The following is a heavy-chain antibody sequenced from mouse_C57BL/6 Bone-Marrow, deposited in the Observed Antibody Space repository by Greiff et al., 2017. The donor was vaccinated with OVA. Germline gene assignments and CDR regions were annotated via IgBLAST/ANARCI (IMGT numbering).Heavy chain of an antibody. CDR2: IRNNPNGSTT. D-gene: IGHD1-1*01. J-gene: IGHJ2*01. CDR1: GFTFTNYY. Sequence: EVQLMESGGGLVQPGDSLSLSCAASGFTFTNYYMSWVRQPPGKALEWLAIIRNNPNGSTTEYSVSVKGRFTISRDNSQSILYLQMNALRSEDSATYYCARYKGRVAVDYFDYWGQGTALTVSS. V-gene: IGHV7-3*01. CDR3: ARYKGRVAVDYFDY.